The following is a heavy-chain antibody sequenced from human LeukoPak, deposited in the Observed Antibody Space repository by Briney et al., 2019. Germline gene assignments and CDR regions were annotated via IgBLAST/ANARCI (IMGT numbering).Heavy chain of an antibody. CDR3: ASTTVTRGYNWFDP. Sequence: PGGSLRLSCAASGFTFSSYAMSWVRQAPGKGLEWVSAISGSGGSTYYADSVKGRFTISRDNSKNTLYLQKNSLRAEDTAVYYCASTTVTRGYNWFDPWGQGTLVTVSS. V-gene: IGHV3-23*01. CDR1: GFTFSSYA. D-gene: IGHD4-17*01. J-gene: IGHJ5*02. CDR2: ISGSGGST.